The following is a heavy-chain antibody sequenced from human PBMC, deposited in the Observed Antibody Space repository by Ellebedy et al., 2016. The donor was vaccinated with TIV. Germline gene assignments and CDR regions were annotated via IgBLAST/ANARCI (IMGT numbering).Heavy chain of an antibody. CDR3: AKGSSSGFNYDRVGFQY. CDR1: GFTFSSFA. CDR2: ISGAGDNT. D-gene: IGHD3-22*01. Sequence: GESLKISCAASGFTFSSFAMHWVRQAPGKGLEWLSVISGAGDNTYNADSVKGRFTITRDNSKNTLLLKMNRLRAEDTAVYYCAKGSSSGFNYDRVGFQYWGQGTLVTVSS. V-gene: IGHV3-23*01. J-gene: IGHJ4*02.